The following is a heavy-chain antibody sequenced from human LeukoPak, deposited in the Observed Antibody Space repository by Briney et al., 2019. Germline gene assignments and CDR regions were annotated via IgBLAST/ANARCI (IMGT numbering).Heavy chain of an antibody. V-gene: IGHV4-59*08. Sequence: SETLSLTCTVSGGSISSYYRSWIRQPPGKGLEWIGYIYYSGSTNYNPSLKSRVTISVDTSKNQFSLKLSSVTAADMAVYYCARRVEGDDAFDIWGQGTMVSVSS. J-gene: IGHJ3*02. CDR3: ARRVEGDDAFDI. CDR2: IYYSGST. CDR1: GGSISSYY. D-gene: IGHD2-21*01.